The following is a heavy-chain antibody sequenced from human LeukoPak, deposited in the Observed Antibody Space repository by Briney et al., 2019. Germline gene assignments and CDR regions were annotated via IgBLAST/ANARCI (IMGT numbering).Heavy chain of an antibody. CDR3: ARGRLQLWSFPLPYNHYAIDV. J-gene: IGHJ6*02. V-gene: IGHV4-34*01. CDR1: TGSISTYF. D-gene: IGHD5-18*01. CDR2: SNHFGST. Sequence: SETLSLTCSVSTGSISTYFWSWIRQPPGKGLEWIGESNHFGSTDYNPSLKSRVTISVDTSKKQFSLNVRSVTDADTAVYFCARGRLQLWSFPLPYNHYAIDVWGQGTTVTVSS.